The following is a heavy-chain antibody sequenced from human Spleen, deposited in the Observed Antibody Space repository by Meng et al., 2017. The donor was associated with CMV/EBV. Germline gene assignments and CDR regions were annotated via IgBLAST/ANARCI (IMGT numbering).Heavy chain of an antibody. V-gene: IGHV4-39*07. Sequence: QLELHESGPGLGKPSETLPLTFTVSGGSISSSSYYWGWIRQPPGKGLEWIGSIYYSGSTYYNPSLKSRVTISVDTSKNQFSLKLSSVTAADTAVYYCARDTHSWGQGTLVTVSS. CDR1: GGSISSSSYY. CDR3: ARDTHS. CDR2: IYYSGST. J-gene: IGHJ4*02.